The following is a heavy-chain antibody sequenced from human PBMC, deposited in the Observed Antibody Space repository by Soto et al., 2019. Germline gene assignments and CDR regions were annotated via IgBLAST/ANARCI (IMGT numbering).Heavy chain of an antibody. CDR3: ARMKSYGDY. CDR2: ISSSSSTI. CDR1: GFTFSSYS. J-gene: IGHJ4*02. D-gene: IGHD5-18*01. V-gene: IGHV3-48*02. Sequence: EVQLVESGGGLVQPGGSLRLSCAASGFTFSSYSMNWVRQAPGKGLEWVSYISSSSSTIYYADSVKGRFTISRDNAKNSLDLQMNSLRDEDTAVYYCARMKSYGDYWGQGTLVTVSS.